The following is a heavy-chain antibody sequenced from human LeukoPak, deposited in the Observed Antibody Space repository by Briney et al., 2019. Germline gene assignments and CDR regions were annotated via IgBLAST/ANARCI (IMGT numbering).Heavy chain of an antibody. CDR2: IYTSEST. CDR1: GGSISSGSYY. V-gene: IGHV4-61*02. J-gene: IGHJ4*02. CDR3: AREDYYGSGRLDH. D-gene: IGHD3-10*01. Sequence: SETLSLTCTVSGGSISSGSYYWSWIRQPAGKGLEWIGRIYTSESTSYKPSLKSRVTILVDTPKKQFFLKLSSVTAADTAVYYCAREDYYGSGRLDHWGQGTLVTVSS.